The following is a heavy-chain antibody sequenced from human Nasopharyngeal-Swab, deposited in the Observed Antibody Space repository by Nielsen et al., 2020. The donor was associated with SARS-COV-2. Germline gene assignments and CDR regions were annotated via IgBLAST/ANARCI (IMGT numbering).Heavy chain of an antibody. Sequence: GGSLRLSCAASGFTFSSYGMHWVRQAPGKGLEWVAVIWYDGSNKYYADSVKGRFTIPRDNSKNTLYLQMNSLRAEDTAVYYCARGQESYSSSWLNWYFDLWGRGTLVTVSS. CDR2: IWYDGSNK. J-gene: IGHJ2*01. CDR1: GFTFSSYG. CDR3: ARGQESYSSSWLNWYFDL. V-gene: IGHV3-33*01. D-gene: IGHD6-13*01.